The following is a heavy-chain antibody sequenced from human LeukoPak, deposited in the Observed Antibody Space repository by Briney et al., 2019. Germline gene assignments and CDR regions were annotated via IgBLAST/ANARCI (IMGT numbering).Heavy chain of an antibody. CDR2: ISGSGGST. D-gene: IGHD3-22*01. CDR3: AKDYYDSSGLFDY. CDR1: GFTFSSYA. J-gene: IGHJ4*02. V-gene: IGHV3-23*01. Sequence: GGSLRLSCAASGFTFSSYAMSWVRQAPGKGLEWVSAISGSGGSTYYADSVKGRFTISGDNSKNTLYLQMNSPRAEDTAVYYCAKDYYDSSGLFDYWGQGTLVTVSS.